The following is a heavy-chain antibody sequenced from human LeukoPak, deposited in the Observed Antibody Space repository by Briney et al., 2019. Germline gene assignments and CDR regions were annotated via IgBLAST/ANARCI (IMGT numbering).Heavy chain of an antibody. CDR3: ARGGYSISWYTLGY. CDR2: IWYDGSNK. Sequence: PGGSLRLSCAASGFTFSSYAMHWVRQAPGKGLEWVGFIWYDGSNKYYAHSVKGRFTISRDNSKNTLYLQMNSLRAEDTAVYYCARGGYSISWYTLGYWGQGTLVTVSS. D-gene: IGHD6-13*01. V-gene: IGHV3-33*08. CDR1: GFTFSSYA. J-gene: IGHJ4*02.